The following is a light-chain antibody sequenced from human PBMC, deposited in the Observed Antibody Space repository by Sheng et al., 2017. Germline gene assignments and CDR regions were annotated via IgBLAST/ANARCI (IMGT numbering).Light chain of an antibody. CDR1: QGISRY. Sequence: AIQLTQSPSSLSASVGDRVIVTCRASQGISRYLAWYQQKPGKAPKLVIYNASTLQSGVPSRFSGSGSGTDFTLTISSLQPEDFATYYCLQDYNYPRTFGQGTKVEI. J-gene: IGKJ1*01. CDR2: NAS. V-gene: IGKV1-6*01. CDR3: LQDYNYPRT.